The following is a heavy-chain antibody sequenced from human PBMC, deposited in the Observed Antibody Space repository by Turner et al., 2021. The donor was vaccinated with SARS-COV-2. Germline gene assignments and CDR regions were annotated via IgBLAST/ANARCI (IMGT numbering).Heavy chain of an antibody. CDR2: IHPSGST. V-gene: IGHV4-34*01. D-gene: IGHD2-21*02. Sequence: QVHLQQWGAGLLKPSETLPLTCAVYGGSFSGYYWTWIRQPPGKGLEWIGEIHPSGSTYYNPSLKSRVTISQDTSKSQFSLNLSSVTAADTAVYHCSRGDDSRKSGLLWGQGTLVTVSS. CDR3: SRGDDSRKSGLL. CDR1: GGSFSGYY. J-gene: IGHJ4*02.